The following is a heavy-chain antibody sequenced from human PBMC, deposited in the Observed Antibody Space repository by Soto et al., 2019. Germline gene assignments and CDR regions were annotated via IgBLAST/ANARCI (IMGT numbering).Heavy chain of an antibody. CDR1: GDSFSDYY. Sequence: QVELQQWGTGLLKTSETLSLTCVVYGDSFSDYYWSWVRQPPGKGLECIGEISHGGSPNYNPSLKSRITILLDTSNNQVSLNLTSVTAADTAVYYCARRRGSRPFNWFDTWGQGTLVTVSS. CDR2: ISHGGSP. CDR3: ARRRGSRPFNWFDT. V-gene: IGHV4-34*01. J-gene: IGHJ5*02. D-gene: IGHD2-15*01.